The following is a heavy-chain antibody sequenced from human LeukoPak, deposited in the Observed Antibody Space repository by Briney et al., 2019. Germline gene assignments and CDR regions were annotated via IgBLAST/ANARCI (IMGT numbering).Heavy chain of an antibody. J-gene: IGHJ5*02. CDR1: GGSFSGYY. D-gene: IGHD2-15*01. Sequence: SETLSLTCAVYGGSFSGYYWSWIRQPPGRGLEWIGEINHSGSTNYNPSLKSRVTISVDTSKNQFALKLSSVTAADTAVYYCARGRSGGTSRWSSWFDPWGQGTLVTVSS. CDR3: ARGRSGGTSRWSSWFDP. V-gene: IGHV4-34*01. CDR2: INHSGST.